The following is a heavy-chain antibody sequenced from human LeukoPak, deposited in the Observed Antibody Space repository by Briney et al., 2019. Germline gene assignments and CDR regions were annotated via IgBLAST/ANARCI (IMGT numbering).Heavy chain of an antibody. CDR2: MNPNSGNT. CDR1: GYTFTSYD. J-gene: IGHJ6*03. CDR3: ARARRGGYSSSDYYYYMDV. D-gene: IGHD6-19*01. Sequence: ASLKVSCKASGYTFTSYDINWVRQATGQGLEWMGWMNPNSGNTGYAQKFQGRVTMTRNTSISTAYMELSSLRSEDTAVYYCARARRGGYSSSDYYYYMDVWGKGTTVTVSS. V-gene: IGHV1-8*01.